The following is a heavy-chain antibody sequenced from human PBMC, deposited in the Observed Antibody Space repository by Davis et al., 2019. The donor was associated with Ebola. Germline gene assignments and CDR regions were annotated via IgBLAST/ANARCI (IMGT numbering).Heavy chain of an antibody. J-gene: IGHJ4*02. V-gene: IGHV3-15*01. CDR1: GITFINAW. D-gene: IGHD1-26*01. Sequence: PGGSLRLSCAASGITFINAWMSWVRQAPGKGLEWVGRSKSKTDVGTTDYAATVKGRFTISRDDSKNTLYLQMNSLKTEDTAVYYCTAGVGATDHDYWGQGTLVTVSS. CDR3: TAGVGATDHDY. CDR2: SKSKTDVGTT.